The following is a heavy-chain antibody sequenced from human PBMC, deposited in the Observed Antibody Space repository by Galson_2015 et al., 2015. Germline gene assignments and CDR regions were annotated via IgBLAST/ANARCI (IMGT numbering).Heavy chain of an antibody. CDR1: GFTFSSYA. CDR2: ISYDGSNK. V-gene: IGHV3-30*01. Sequence: SLRLSCAASGFTFSSYAMHWVRQAPGKGLEWVAVISYDGSNKYYADSVKGRLTTSRDNSKNTLYLQMNSLRAEDTAVYYCARDLCGDCYYFDYWGQGTLVTVSS. CDR3: ARDLCGDCYYFDY. D-gene: IGHD2-21*01. J-gene: IGHJ4*02.